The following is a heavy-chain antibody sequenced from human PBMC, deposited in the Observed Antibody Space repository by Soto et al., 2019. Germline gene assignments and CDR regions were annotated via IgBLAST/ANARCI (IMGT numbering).Heavy chain of an antibody. D-gene: IGHD3-10*01. CDR3: ARDAVGHLDI. CDR1: GFTFSIYY. J-gene: IGHJ4*02. Sequence: GGSLRLSCAASGFTFSIYYMNWVRQAPGEGLEWISFISVSSSTIHYADSVKGRFTISRDDAKNSLYLQMNSLRADDTAVSYCARDAVGHLDIWGQGTLVTVSS. V-gene: IGHV3-48*01. CDR2: ISVSSSTI.